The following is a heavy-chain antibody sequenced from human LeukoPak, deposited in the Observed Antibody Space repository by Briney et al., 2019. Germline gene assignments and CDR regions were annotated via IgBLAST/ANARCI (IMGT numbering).Heavy chain of an antibody. V-gene: IGHV3-53*01. D-gene: IGHD5-24*01. J-gene: IGHJ4*02. CDR1: GFTLSSNY. CDR2: IYSGGST. CDR3: ARGRRDGYNGDY. Sequence: PGGSLRLSCAASGFTLSSNYMSWVRQAPGKGLEWVSVIYSGGSTYYADSVKGRFTSSRDNSKNTLYLQMNSLSADDTAVDYCARGRRDGYNGDYWGQGTLVTVSS.